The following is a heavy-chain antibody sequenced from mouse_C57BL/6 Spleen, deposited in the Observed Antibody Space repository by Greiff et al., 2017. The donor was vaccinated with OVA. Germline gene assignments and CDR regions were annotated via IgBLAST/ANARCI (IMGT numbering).Heavy chain of an antibody. CDR3: ARRSTAQAPFAY. J-gene: IGHJ3*01. Sequence: EVKLVESGGDLVKPGGSLKLSCAASGFTFSSYGMSWVRQTPDKRLEWVATISSGGSYTYYPDSVKGRFTISRDNAKNTLYLQMSSLKSEDTAMYYCARRSTAQAPFAYWGQGTLVTVSA. CDR2: ISSGGSYT. D-gene: IGHD3-2*02. V-gene: IGHV5-6*02. CDR1: GFTFSSYG.